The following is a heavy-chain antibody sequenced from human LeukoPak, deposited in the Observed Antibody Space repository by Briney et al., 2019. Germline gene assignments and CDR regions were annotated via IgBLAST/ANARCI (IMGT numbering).Heavy chain of an antibody. CDR3: TSHAAFDP. Sequence: PGGSLRLSCAASGFTFNNAWMNWVRQAPGKGLEWVGRIKSKNVGGTTDYAAPVKGRFTISRDDSKNTVYLQMNSLKIEDTAVYYCTSHAAFDPWGQGTLVTVSS. CDR2: IKSKNVGGTT. J-gene: IGHJ5*02. V-gene: IGHV3-15*01. CDR1: GFTFNNAW.